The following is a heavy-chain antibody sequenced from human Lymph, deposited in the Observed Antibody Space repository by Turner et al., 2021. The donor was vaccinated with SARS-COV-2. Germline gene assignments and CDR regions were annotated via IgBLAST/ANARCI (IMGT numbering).Heavy chain of an antibody. CDR2: IKQDGSEK. CDR3: ARMGSSSWYFDY. D-gene: IGHD1-26*01. Sequence: EVQLVWSGGGVCPPGGSLRLSRAASGFTFSYSLMSWVPQAPGKGLEWVANIKQDGSEKYYVDAVKGRFTISRDNAKNSLFLQMNSLRAEDTAVYYCARMGSSSWYFDYWGQGTLVTVSS. CDR1: GFTFSYSL. J-gene: IGHJ4*02. V-gene: IGHV3-7*01.